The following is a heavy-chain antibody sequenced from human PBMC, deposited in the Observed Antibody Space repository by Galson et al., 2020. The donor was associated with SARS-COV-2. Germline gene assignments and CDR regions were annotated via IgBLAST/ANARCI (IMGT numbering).Heavy chain of an antibody. CDR3: ARAGAGYRHYFDY. J-gene: IGHJ4*02. D-gene: IGHD5-18*01. V-gene: IGHV4-34*01. CDR1: GGSFSGYY. Sequence: SETLSLTCAVYGGSFSGYYWSWIRQPPGKGLEWIGEINHSGSTNYNPSLKSRVTISVDTSKNQFSLTLSSVTAADTAVYYCARAGAGYRHYFDYWGQGTLVTVSS. CDR2: INHSGST.